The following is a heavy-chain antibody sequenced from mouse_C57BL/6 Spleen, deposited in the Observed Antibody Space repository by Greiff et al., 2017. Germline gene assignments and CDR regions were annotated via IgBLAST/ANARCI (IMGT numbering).Heavy chain of an antibody. CDR1: GFTFTDYY. J-gene: IGHJ3*01. CDR3: ARYEDYDWFAY. V-gene: IGHV7-3*01. Sequence: EVMLVESGGGLVQPGGSLSLSCAASGFTFTDYYMSWVRQPPGKALEWLGFIRNKANGYTTEYSASVKGRFTISRDNSQSILYLQMNALGAEDSATYYCARYEDYDWFAYWGQGTLVTVSA. CDR2: IRNKANGYTT. D-gene: IGHD2-4*01.